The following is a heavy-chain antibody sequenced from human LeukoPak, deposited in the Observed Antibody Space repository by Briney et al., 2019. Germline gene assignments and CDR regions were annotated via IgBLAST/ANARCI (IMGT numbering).Heavy chain of an antibody. CDR3: ASLALYYYDSSGFIDY. D-gene: IGHD3-22*01. CDR1: GFTFSSSA. V-gene: IGHV3-30-3*01. J-gene: IGHJ4*02. CDR2: ISYDGSNK. Sequence: PGRSLRLSCAASGFTFSSSAMHWVRQAPGKGLEWVAVISYDGSNKYYADSVKGRFTISRDNSKNTLYLQMNSLRAEDTAVYYCASLALYYYDSSGFIDYWGQGTLVTVSS.